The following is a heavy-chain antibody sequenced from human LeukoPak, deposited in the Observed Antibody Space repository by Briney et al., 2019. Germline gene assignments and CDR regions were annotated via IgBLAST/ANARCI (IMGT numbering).Heavy chain of an antibody. CDR3: AKGAASRGYTYVAN. CDR1: GFTFSTYW. V-gene: IGHV3-23*01. CDR2: VSGSGGST. J-gene: IGHJ4*02. Sequence: GGSLRLSCVASGFTFSTYWMNWVRQAPGKGLEWVSTVSGSGGSTYYADSVKGRFTISRDNSNNTLYLQMNSLRAEDTAVYYCAKGAASRGYTYVANWGQGTLVTVSS. D-gene: IGHD5-18*01.